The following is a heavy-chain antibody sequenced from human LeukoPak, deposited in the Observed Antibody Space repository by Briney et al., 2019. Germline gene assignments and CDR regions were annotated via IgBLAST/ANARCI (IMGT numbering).Heavy chain of an antibody. D-gene: IGHD2-15*01. CDR3: ARGEGDIVVVVAATIDY. Sequence: ASVKVSCKASGYTFTGYYMHWVRQAPGQGLEWMGWINPNSGGTNYAQKFQGRVTMTRDTSISTAYMELSRLRSDDTAVYYFARGEGDIVVVVAATIDYWGQGTLVTVSS. V-gene: IGHV1-2*02. CDR1: GYTFTGYY. CDR2: INPNSGGT. J-gene: IGHJ4*02.